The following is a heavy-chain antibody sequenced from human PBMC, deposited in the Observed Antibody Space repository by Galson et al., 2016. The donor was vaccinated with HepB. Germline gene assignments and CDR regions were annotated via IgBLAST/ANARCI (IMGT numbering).Heavy chain of an antibody. CDR1: GGSISSRSYY. CDR2: IYTSGST. CDR3: ARFSPGYSNRFFDC. D-gene: IGHD4-11*01. V-gene: IGHV4-39*07. J-gene: IGHJ4*02. Sequence: SETLSLTCTVSGGSISSRSYYWGWIRQPPGKGLEWIGSIYTSGSTNYNPSLQSRVTISVDTSENQFSLNLNSVTAADTAVYYCARFSPGYSNRFFDCWGQGTLVTVSS.